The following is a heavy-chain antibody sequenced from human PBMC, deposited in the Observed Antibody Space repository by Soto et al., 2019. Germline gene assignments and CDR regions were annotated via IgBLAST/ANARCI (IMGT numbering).Heavy chain of an antibody. CDR3: ARDSGSGSF. CDR1: GGSVSNGDYY. V-gene: IGHV4-30-4*01. D-gene: IGHD1-26*01. Sequence: QVQLQESGPGLVKPSQTLSLTCTVSGGSVSNGDYYWSWIRQPPGKGLEWIGNMHYSGSTGYNPSLKSRVTMSVDTSKNQFSLKLSSVTPADTVVYYCARDSGSGSFWGQGTLVTVSS. CDR2: MHYSGST. J-gene: IGHJ1*01.